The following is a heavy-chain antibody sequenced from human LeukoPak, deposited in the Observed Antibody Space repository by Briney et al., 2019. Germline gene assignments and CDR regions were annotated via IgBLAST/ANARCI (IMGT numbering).Heavy chain of an antibody. V-gene: IGHV1-24*01. CDR2: FDPEDGET. D-gene: IGHD6-19*01. CDR1: GYTLTELS. J-gene: IGHJ4*02. CDR3: ATGGSGWFAPLDY. Sequence: GASVKVSCKVSGYTLTELSMHWVRQAPGEGLEWMGGFDPEDGETIYAQKFQGRVTMTEDTSTDTAYMELSSLRSEDTAVYYCATGGSGWFAPLDYWGQGTLVTVSS.